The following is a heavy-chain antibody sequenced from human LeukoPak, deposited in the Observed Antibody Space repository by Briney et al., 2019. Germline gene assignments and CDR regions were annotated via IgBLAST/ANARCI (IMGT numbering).Heavy chain of an antibody. D-gene: IGHD1-26*01. CDR1: GYTFTSYG. CDR3: ARGWEPDY. V-gene: IGHV1-18*01. CDR2: ISGSNGDT. Sequence: ASVKVSCKPSGYTFTSYGISWVRQAPGQGLEWMGWISGSNGDTNYAQNLQGRVTLTSDTSTSTAYMELRSLKSDDTAVYYCARGWEPDYWGQGTLVTVSS. J-gene: IGHJ4*02.